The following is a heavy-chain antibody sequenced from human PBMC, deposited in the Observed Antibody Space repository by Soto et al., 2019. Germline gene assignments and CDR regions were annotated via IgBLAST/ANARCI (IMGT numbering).Heavy chain of an antibody. V-gene: IGHV1-69*12. CDR2: IIPIFGTA. D-gene: IGHD1-26*01. CDR1: GGTSNSYA. CDR3: ASHPVSGSYAYYYGMDV. Sequence: QVQLVQSGAEVKKPGSSVKVSCKASGGTSNSYAISWVRQAPGQGLEWMGGIIPIFGTADYAQKFQGRVTITADESTSTAYMELSSLRSEDTAVYYCASHPVSGSYAYYYGMDVWGQGTTATVSS. J-gene: IGHJ6*02.